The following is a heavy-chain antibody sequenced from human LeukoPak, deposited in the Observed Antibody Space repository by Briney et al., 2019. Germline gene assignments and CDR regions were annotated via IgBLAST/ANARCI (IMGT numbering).Heavy chain of an antibody. D-gene: IGHD3-22*01. CDR3: ARGESSGYYHIYYYYYMDV. CDR2: MNPNSGNT. CDR1: GYTFTSYD. Sequence: GASVKVSCKASGYTFTSYDINWVRQATGQGLEWMGWMNPNSGNTGYAQKFQGRVTITRNTSISTAYIELSSLRSEDTAVYYCARGESSGYYHIYYYYYMDVWGKGTTVTVSS. J-gene: IGHJ6*03. V-gene: IGHV1-8*03.